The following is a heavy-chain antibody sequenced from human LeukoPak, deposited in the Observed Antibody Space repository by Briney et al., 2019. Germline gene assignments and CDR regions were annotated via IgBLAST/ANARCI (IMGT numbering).Heavy chain of an antibody. CDR3: ARATLPYYDFWSGYYYYYGMDV. D-gene: IGHD3-3*01. CDR2: INPSGGST. CDR1: GYTFTSYY. J-gene: IGHJ6*02. Sequence: GASVKVSCKASGYTFTSYYMHWVRQAPGQGLEWMGIINPSGGSTSYAQKFQGRVTMTRDTSTSTVYMELSSLRSEDTAVYYCARATLPYYDFWSGYYYYYGMDVWGQGTTVTVSS. V-gene: IGHV1-46*01.